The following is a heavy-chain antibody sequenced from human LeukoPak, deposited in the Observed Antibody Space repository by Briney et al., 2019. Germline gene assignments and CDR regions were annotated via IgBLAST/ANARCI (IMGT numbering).Heavy chain of an antibody. J-gene: IGHJ4*02. Sequence: PGASVKVSCKASGYTFTGYYMHWVRQAPGQGLEWMGRINPNSGGTNYAQKFQGRVTMTRDTSISTAYMELSRLRSDDTVVYYCASFDYYDSSGYFHYWGQGTLVTVSS. CDR2: INPNSGGT. V-gene: IGHV1-2*05. D-gene: IGHD3-22*01. CDR3: ASFDYYDSSGYFHY. CDR1: GYTFTGYY.